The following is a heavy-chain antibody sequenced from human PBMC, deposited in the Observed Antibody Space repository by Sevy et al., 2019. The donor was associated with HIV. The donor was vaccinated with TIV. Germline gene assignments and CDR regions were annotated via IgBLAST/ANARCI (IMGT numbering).Heavy chain of an antibody. CDR3: EGIATAGMDY. J-gene: IGHJ4*02. V-gene: IGHV3-23*01. Sequence: GGSLRLSCAASGFTFSSYVMTWVRQAPGKGLEWVSTISGSGGTTYYADSVKGRFTISRENSKNTQDLQITSLGAEDTAVYYCEGIATAGMDYWGQGTLVTVSS. CDR2: ISGSGGTT. D-gene: IGHD6-13*01. CDR1: GFTFSSYV.